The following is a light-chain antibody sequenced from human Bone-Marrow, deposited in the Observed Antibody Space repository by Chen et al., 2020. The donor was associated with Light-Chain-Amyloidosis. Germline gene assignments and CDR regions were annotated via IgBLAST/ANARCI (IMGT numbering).Light chain of an antibody. J-gene: IGLJ3*02. CDR3: QSYQGSSQGV. Sequence: NFMLTQPHSVSESPGKTVIISRTRSSGSIATNYVQWYQQRPGSSPPTVIYEDDQRPSGVPDRFSGSSDRSSNSASLTISGLKTEDEADYYCQSYQGSSQGVFGGGTKLTVL. CDR1: SGSIATNY. CDR2: EDD. V-gene: IGLV6-57*01.